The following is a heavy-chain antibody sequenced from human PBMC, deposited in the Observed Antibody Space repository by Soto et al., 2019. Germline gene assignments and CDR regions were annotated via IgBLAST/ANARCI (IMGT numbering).Heavy chain of an antibody. CDR3: ARGQRITMVRGVINGMDV. CDR2: INHSGST. J-gene: IGHJ6*02. D-gene: IGHD3-10*01. CDR1: GGSFSGYY. V-gene: IGHV4-34*01. Sequence: TSETLSLTCAVYGGSFSGYYWSWIRQPPGKGLEWIGEINHSGSTNYNPSLKSRVTISVDTSKNQFSLKLSSVTAADTAVYYCARGQRITMVRGVINGMDVWGQGTTVT.